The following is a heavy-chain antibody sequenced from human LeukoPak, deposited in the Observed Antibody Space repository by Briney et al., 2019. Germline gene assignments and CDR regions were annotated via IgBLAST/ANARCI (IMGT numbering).Heavy chain of an antibody. J-gene: IGHJ4*02. CDR3: ARTYYDILTGYYQYYFDY. CDR2: IYYSGST. CDR1: GGSISSYY. V-gene: IGHV4-59*01. Sequence: PSETLSLTCTASGGSISSYYWSWIRQPPGKGLEWIGYIYYSGSTNYNPSLKSRLTISVDTSDNQFSLKLSSVTAADTAVYYCARTYYDILTGYYQYYFDYWGQGTLVPVSS. D-gene: IGHD3-9*01.